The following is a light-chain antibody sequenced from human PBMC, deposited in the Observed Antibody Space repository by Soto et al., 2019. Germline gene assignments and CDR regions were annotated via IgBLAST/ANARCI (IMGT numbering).Light chain of an antibody. CDR2: NVS. V-gene: IGLV2-14*03. Sequence: QSALTQPASVSGSPGQSITISCAGTSSDVGGYNFVSWYQLQPGKAPKLMISNVSNRPSGISDRFSGSKSGNTPSLTISGLQAEDEADYYCSSYSGSSSLDVVFGGGTKLTVL. CDR3: SSYSGSSSLDVV. J-gene: IGLJ2*01. CDR1: SSDVGGYNF.